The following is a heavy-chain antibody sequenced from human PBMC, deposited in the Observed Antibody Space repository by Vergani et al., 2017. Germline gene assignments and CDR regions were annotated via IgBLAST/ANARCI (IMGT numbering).Heavy chain of an antibody. CDR3: AKGARDLASSYMDV. Sequence: EVQLLESGGGLVQPGGSLRLSCAASGFTFSSYAMSWVRQAPGKGLDWVSVIYRGGSSTYSADSVKGQFTIARDNSKNTLYLQMNSLRAEDTAVYYCAKGARDLASSYMDVWGKGTTVTVSS. V-gene: IGHV3-23*03. CDR2: IYRGGSST. CDR1: GFTFSSYA. D-gene: IGHD3-3*02. J-gene: IGHJ6*03.